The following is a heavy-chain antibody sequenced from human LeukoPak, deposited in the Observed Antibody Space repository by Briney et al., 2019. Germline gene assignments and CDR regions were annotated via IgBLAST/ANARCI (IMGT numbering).Heavy chain of an antibody. D-gene: IGHD3-3*01. V-gene: IGHV3-53*01. CDR3: ASGCLGVFTYDY. Sequence: GGSLRLSCAASRFTVSTNYMSWVRQAPGKGLEWVSVIYSGGSTYYADSVKGRFTISRDNSKNTLYLQMNSLRAEDTEGYYCASGCLGVFTYDYWGQGTLVTVSS. J-gene: IGHJ4*02. CDR1: RFTVSTNY. CDR2: IYSGGST.